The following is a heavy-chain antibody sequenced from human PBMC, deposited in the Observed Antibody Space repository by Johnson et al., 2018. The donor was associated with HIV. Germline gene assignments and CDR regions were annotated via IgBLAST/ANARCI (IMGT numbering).Heavy chain of an antibody. CDR2: ISYDGSNK. D-gene: IGHD2-15*01. Sequence: QVQLVESGGGVVQPGGSLRLSCAASGFTFSSYGMHWVRQAPGKGLEWVAVISYDGSNKYDADSVKGRFTISRDNSKNTLYLQMNSLRAEDTAVYYCAKSSRRDIDKDDAFDIWGQGTMVTVSS. CDR1: GFTFSSYG. CDR3: AKSSRRDIDKDDAFDI. V-gene: IGHV3-30*19. J-gene: IGHJ3*02.